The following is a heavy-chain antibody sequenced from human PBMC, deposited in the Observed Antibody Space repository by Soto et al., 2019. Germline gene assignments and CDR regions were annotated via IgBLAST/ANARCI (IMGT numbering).Heavy chain of an antibody. J-gene: IGHJ6*02. CDR3: AREVGQQLAPYYYYYYGMDV. D-gene: IGHD6-13*01. V-gene: IGHV3-30-3*01. Sequence: QVLLVESGGGVVQPGRSLRLSCAASGFTFSSYAMHWVRQAPGKGLEWVAVISYDGSNKYYADSVKGRFTISRDNSKNTLYLQMNSLRAEDTAVYYCAREVGQQLAPYYYYYYGMDVWGQGTTVTVSS. CDR1: GFTFSSYA. CDR2: ISYDGSNK.